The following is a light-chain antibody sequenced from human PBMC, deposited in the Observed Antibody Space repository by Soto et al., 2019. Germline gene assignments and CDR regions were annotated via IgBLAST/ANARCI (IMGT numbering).Light chain of an antibody. CDR3: QQYNNWIT. V-gene: IGKV3-15*01. CDR2: AAS. J-gene: IGKJ5*01. CDR1: QSISIN. Sequence: IVISPFSSTLCVSPGERAILSCRASQSISINLAWYQQKPGQAPRLLIYAASNRATGVPARFSGSWSGTEFTLTISSLQSEDFAVYYCQQYNNWITFGQGTRLEI.